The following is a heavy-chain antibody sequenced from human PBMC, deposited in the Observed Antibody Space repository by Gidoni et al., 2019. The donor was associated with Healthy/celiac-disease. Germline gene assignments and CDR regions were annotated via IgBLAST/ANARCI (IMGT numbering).Heavy chain of an antibody. D-gene: IGHD2-2*01. Sequence: EVQLVESGGGLVQPGGSLRLSCAASGFTFSSDAMGWIRQAPGKGLEWGSAISGSGGSTYYADSVKGRFTISRDNSKNTLYLQMNSLRAEDTAVYYCAKEYCSSTSCYSAAFDIWGQGTMVTVSS. J-gene: IGHJ3*02. CDR2: ISGSGGST. CDR1: GFTFSSDA. V-gene: IGHV3-23*04. CDR3: AKEYCSSTSCYSAAFDI.